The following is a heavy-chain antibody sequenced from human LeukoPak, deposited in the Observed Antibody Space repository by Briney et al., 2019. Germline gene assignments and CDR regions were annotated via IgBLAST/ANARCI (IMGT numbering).Heavy chain of an antibody. CDR2: INSDGSTT. CDR3: ARGGGYSFDI. D-gene: IGHD5-18*01. CDR1: GFTFSNYW. Sequence: PGGSLRLSCAASGFTFSNYWMHWVRQAPGKGLVWVSRINSDGSTTTYADSVKGRFTISRDDAKNTLNLQMNRLRAEGTAVYYCARGGGYSFDIWGQGTMVTVSS. V-gene: IGHV3-74*01. J-gene: IGHJ3*02.